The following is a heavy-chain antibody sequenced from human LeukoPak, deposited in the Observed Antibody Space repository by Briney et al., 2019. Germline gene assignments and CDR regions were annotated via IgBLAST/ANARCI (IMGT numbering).Heavy chain of an antibody. J-gene: IGHJ3*02. CDR1: GGSFSGYY. D-gene: IGHD1-26*01. Sequence: PSETLSLTCGVSGGSFSGYYWSWIRQSPGKGLEWIGEINESGSTDYNPSLMSRVTISLDTSKNQFSLKLSSVTAADTAMYYCARLLRPGGRKGDAFDIWGQGTLVTVSS. CDR3: ARLLRPGGRKGDAFDI. CDR2: INESGST. V-gene: IGHV4-34*01.